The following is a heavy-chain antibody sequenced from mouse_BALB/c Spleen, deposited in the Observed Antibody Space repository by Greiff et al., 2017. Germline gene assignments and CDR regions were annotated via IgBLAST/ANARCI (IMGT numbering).Heavy chain of an antibody. D-gene: IGHD2-14*01. V-gene: IGHV1S81*02. Sequence: VKLQQPGAELVKPGASVKLSCKASGYTFTSYWMHWVKQRPGQGLEWIGEINPSNGRTNYNEKFKSKATLTVDKSSSTAYMQLSSLTSEDSAVYYCARDYRQYYFDYWGQGTTLTVSS. CDR1: GYTFTSYW. CDR3: ARDYRQYYFDY. CDR2: INPSNGRT. J-gene: IGHJ2*01.